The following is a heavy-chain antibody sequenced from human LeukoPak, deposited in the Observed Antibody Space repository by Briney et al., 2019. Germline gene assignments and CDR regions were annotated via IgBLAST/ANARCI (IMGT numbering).Heavy chain of an antibody. Sequence: KPGGSLRLSCAASGFTFSSYSMNWVRQAPGKGLEWVSSISSSSSYIYYADSVKGRFTISRDNAKNSLYLQINSLKVEDTAIYYCARDDGDVWGIGTTVTVSS. CDR2: ISSSSSYI. CDR3: ARDDGDV. V-gene: IGHV3-21*01. CDR1: GFTFSSYS. J-gene: IGHJ6*03.